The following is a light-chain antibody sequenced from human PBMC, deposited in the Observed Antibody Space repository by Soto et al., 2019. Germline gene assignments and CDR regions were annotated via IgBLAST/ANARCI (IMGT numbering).Light chain of an antibody. CDR3: QQRSTWPYT. J-gene: IGKJ2*01. CDR1: QSVSSY. Sequence: EIVLTQSPATLSLSPGERATLSCRASQSVSSYLAWYQQKPGQAPRLLIYDASNRATGIPARFSGSGSGTDFTLTISSLEPEDFAVYYCQQRSTWPYTFGQGTKLAIK. V-gene: IGKV3-11*01. CDR2: DAS.